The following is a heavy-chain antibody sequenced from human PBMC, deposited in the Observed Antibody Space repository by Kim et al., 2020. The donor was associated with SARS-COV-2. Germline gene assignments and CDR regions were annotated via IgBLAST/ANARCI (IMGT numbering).Heavy chain of an antibody. CDR1: GFNIDTHT. CDR2: LSGNGENT. V-gene: IGHV3-23*01. D-gene: IGHD3-9*01. J-gene: IGHJ4*02. CDR3: ASRYSYYDFVTGYFDC. Sequence: GGSLRLSCVASGFNIDTHTMSWVRQAPGKGLEWVSGLSGNGENTYYADSVKGRFTISRDNSRNTLYLQMKSLRAEDTAVYYCASRYSYYDFVTGYFDCWGRGTLVTIS.